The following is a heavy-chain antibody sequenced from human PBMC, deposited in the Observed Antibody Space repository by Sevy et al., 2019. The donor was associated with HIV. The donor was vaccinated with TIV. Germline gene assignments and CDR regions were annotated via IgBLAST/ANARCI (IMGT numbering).Heavy chain of an antibody. V-gene: IGHV3-9*01. CDR2: LSRHSGTI. D-gene: IGHD5-12*01. CDR3: VKDKVDGDSGYGLFDF. Sequence: GGSLRLSCAASGFTFDDYAMHWVRQAPGKGLEWVSGLSRHSGTIGYANSVKGQFTISRDNARNSLYLQMNSLRAEDTASYYCVKDKVDGDSGYGLFDFWGQRTLVTVSS. CDR1: GFTFDDYA. J-gene: IGHJ4*02.